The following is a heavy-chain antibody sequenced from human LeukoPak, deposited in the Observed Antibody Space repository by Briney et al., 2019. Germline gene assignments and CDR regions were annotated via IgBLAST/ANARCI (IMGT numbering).Heavy chain of an antibody. Sequence: SETLSLTCTVSGGSISSYYWSWIRQPPGKGLEWIGYIYYSGSTNYNPSLKSRVTISVDTSKNQFSLKLSSVTAADTAVYYCARLIAWNYGYYYGMDVWGQGTTVTVSS. CDR1: GGSISSYY. D-gene: IGHD1-7*01. CDR3: ARLIAWNYGYYYGMDV. V-gene: IGHV4-59*08. J-gene: IGHJ6*02. CDR2: IYYSGST.